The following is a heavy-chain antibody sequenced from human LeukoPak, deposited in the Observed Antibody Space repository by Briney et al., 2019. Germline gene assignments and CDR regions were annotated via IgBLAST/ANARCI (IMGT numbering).Heavy chain of an antibody. J-gene: IGHJ3*02. V-gene: IGHV3-21*01. CDR3: ATRDYYDSSGYCDAFDI. CDR2: ISSSSSYI. CDR1: GFTFSSYS. D-gene: IGHD3-22*01. Sequence: GGSLRLSCAASGFTFSSYSMNWVRQAPGKGLEWVSSISSSSSYIYYADSVKGRFTISRDNAKNSLYLQMNSLRAEDTAVYYCATRDYYDSSGYCDAFDIWGQGTMVTVSS.